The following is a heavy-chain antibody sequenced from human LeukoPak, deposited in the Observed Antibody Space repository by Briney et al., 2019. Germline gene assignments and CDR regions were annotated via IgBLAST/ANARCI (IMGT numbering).Heavy chain of an antibody. CDR1: GYTFTGYY. D-gene: IGHD6-19*01. V-gene: IGHV1-2*02. Sequence: ASVKVSCKASGYTFTGYYIHWVRQVPGQGLEWMGWINPNSGGTNYAQKFQGRATMTRDTSISTAYMELSRLRSDDTAVYYCARQGSGWYYFDYWGQGTLVTVSS. J-gene: IGHJ4*02. CDR3: ARQGSGWYYFDY. CDR2: INPNSGGT.